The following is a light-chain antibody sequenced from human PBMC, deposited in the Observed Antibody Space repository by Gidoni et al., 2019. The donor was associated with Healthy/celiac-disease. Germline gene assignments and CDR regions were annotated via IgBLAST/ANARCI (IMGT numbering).Light chain of an antibody. J-gene: IGKJ1*01. CDR3: QQYNSLWT. V-gene: IGKV1-5*03. CDR1: QSISSW. Sequence: DIQMTQSPSTLSASVGDRVTITCRASQSISSWLAWYQQKPGKAPKLLIYKASSLESGVPSRFSGSGSWTEFTLTISSLQPDDFATYDCQQYNSLWTFGQGTKVEIK. CDR2: KAS.